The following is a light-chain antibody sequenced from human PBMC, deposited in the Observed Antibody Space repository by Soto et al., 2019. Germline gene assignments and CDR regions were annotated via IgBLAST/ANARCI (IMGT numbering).Light chain of an antibody. CDR1: QGISSY. CDR3: QQYYSYPRT. J-gene: IGKJ2*01. V-gene: IGKV1-8*01. Sequence: AIRMTQSPSSFSASTGDRVTITCRASQGISSYLAWYQQKPGTAPKLLIYAASTLQSGVPSRFSGSGSGTDFTLTISCLQAEDFATYYCQQYYSYPRTFGQGTKLEIK. CDR2: AAS.